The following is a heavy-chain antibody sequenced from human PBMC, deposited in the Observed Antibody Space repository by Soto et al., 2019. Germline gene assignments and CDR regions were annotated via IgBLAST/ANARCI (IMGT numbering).Heavy chain of an antibody. D-gene: IGHD3-3*01. Sequence: ITLKESGPTLVKPTQTLTLTCTFSGFSLSTSGVGVGWIRQPPGKALEWLALIYWDDDKRYSPSLKSRLTITKDTSKNQVVLTMTNMDPVDTATYYCAHTYYDFWSGLFDYWGQGTLVTVSS. V-gene: IGHV2-5*02. CDR1: GFSLSTSGVG. CDR3: AHTYYDFWSGLFDY. J-gene: IGHJ4*02. CDR2: IYWDDDK.